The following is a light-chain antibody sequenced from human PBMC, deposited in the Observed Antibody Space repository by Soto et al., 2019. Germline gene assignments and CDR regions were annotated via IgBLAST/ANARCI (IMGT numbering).Light chain of an antibody. CDR3: SSYTGDRHFYV. CDR1: GSDVGTYNF. J-gene: IGLJ1*01. Sequence: QSVLTQPPSASGSPGQSVSISCTGTGSDVGTYNFVSWYQQHPGKAPKLLIYEVTKRPSGVPDRFSGSKSGNTASLIVSGLQAEDEAEYFCSSYTGDRHFYVFGTGTKVTVL. CDR2: EVT. V-gene: IGLV2-8*01.